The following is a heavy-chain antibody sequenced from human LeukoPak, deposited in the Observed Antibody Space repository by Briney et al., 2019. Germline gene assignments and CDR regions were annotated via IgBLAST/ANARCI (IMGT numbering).Heavy chain of an antibody. CDR3: AIRLPPFLAACGRRRRYNWLDP. Sequence: SETLSLTCTVSGYSISSGYYGGWMRQPPGWGLEWIGEVYHSGNTKYNPSLESRLTIAIDTSKNHFCLKTSSVTAAHTAVYFRAIRLPPFLAACGRRRRYNWLDPWGEESLLTHSS. J-gene: IGHJ5*02. CDR1: GYSISSGYY. CDR2: VYHSGNT. V-gene: IGHV4-38-2*02. D-gene: IGHD6-13*01.